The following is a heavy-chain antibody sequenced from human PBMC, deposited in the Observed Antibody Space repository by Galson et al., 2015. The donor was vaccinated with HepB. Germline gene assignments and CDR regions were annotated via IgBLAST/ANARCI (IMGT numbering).Heavy chain of an antibody. CDR3: ARVPALALPDY. D-gene: IGHD3-16*02. V-gene: IGHV1-46*03. CDR2: INPSGGST. Sequence: SVKVSCKASGYTFTSYGISWVRQAPGQGLEWMGIINPSGGSTSYAQKFQGRVTMTRDTSTSTVYMELSSLRSEDTAVYYCARVPALALPDYWGQGTLVTVSS. CDR1: GYTFTSYG. J-gene: IGHJ4*02.